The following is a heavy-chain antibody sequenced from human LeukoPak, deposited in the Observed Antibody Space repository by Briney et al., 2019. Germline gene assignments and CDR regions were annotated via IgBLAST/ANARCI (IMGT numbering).Heavy chain of an antibody. D-gene: IGHD3-3*01. V-gene: IGHV1-2*02. CDR1: GYTFTSYG. Sequence: GASVKVSCKASGYTFTSYGISWVRQAPGQGLEWMGWINPNSGGTNYAQKFQGRVTMTRDTSISTAYMELSRLRSDDTAVYYCASERSGYFKSWYFDYWGQGTLVTVSS. CDR2: INPNSGGT. CDR3: ASERSGYFKSWYFDY. J-gene: IGHJ4*02.